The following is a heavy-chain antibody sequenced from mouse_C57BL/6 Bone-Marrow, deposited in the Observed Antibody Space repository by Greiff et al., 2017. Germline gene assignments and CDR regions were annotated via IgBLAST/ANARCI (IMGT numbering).Heavy chain of an antibody. CDR2: IYPRDGST. D-gene: IGHD1-1*01. CDR1: GYTFTSYD. J-gene: IGHJ4*01. V-gene: IGHV1-85*01. Sequence: QVQLQQSGPELVKPGASVKLSCKASGYTFTSYDINWVKQRPGQGLEWIGWIYPRDGSTKYNEKFKGKATLTVDTSSSTASMELHSLTSEDSAVYFCSYYGSPYAMDYWGQGTSVTVSS. CDR3: SYYGSPYAMDY.